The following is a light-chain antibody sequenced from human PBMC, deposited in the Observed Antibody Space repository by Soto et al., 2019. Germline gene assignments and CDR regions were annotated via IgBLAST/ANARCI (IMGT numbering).Light chain of an antibody. J-gene: IGKJ4*01. Sequence: RVMTQAPATLSVSPGERATLSCRSSQSVNIYLAWYQQKPGQAPRLLIFGASYRATGIPARFSGSGSGTEFNLTISSLQSEDFAVYFCQQYDDWLRLTFGGGTKVDI. CDR3: QQYDDWLRLT. CDR1: QSVNIY. V-gene: IGKV3D-15*01. CDR2: GAS.